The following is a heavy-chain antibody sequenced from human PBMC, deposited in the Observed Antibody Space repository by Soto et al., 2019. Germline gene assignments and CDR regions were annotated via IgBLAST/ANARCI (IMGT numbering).Heavy chain of an antibody. CDR3: LRGGPVVVVVADNYYYMDV. V-gene: IGHV1-2*04. CDR2: INPNSGGT. J-gene: IGHJ6*03. Sequence: ASVKVSCKASGYTFTVYYMHWVRQAPGQGLEWMGWINPNSGGTNYAQKFQGWVTMTRDTSISTAYMELSRLRSDDTAVYYCLRGGPVVVVVADNYYYMDVWGKGTTVTVSS. D-gene: IGHD2-15*01. CDR1: GYTFTVYY.